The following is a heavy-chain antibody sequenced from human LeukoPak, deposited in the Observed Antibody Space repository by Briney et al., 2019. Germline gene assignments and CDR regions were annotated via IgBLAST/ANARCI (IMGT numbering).Heavy chain of an antibody. CDR2: INQSGST. D-gene: IGHD3-22*01. Sequence: SETLSLTCAVYGGSFSSYYWSWIRQPPGKGLEWIGEINQSGSTNYNPSLKSQVTMSIDTSKNQFSLKLSSVTAADTAVYYCASVPHYYDSSADYGGPYFFDYWGQGTLVTVSS. CDR1: GGSFSSYY. J-gene: IGHJ4*02. V-gene: IGHV4-34*01. CDR3: ASVPHYYDSSADYGGPYFFDY.